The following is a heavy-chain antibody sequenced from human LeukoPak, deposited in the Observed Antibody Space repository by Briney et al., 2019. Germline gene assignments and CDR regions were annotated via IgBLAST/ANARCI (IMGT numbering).Heavy chain of an antibody. J-gene: IGHJ3*02. Sequence: GGSLRLSCAASGFTFSDYYMSWIRQAPGKGLEWVSYISSSGSTIYYADSVKGRFTIPRDNAKNSLYLQMNSLRAEDTAVYYCARDGAPDYYDSSGSAFDIWGQGTMVTVSS. V-gene: IGHV3-11*01. D-gene: IGHD3-22*01. CDR2: ISSSGSTI. CDR1: GFTFSDYY. CDR3: ARDGAPDYYDSSGSAFDI.